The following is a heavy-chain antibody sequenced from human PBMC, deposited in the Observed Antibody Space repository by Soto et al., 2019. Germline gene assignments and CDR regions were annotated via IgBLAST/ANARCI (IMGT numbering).Heavy chain of an antibody. Sequence: GASVKVSCKASGGTFSSYAISWVRQAPGQGLEWMGGIIPIFGTANYADSVKGRFTISRDNSKNTLYLEMNSLRPDDTAVYYCARGYYDSGGYWSYWGQGTLVTVSS. CDR1: GGTFSSYA. V-gene: IGHV1-69*05. J-gene: IGHJ4*02. D-gene: IGHD3-22*01. CDR2: IIPIFGTA. CDR3: ARGYYDSGGYWSY.